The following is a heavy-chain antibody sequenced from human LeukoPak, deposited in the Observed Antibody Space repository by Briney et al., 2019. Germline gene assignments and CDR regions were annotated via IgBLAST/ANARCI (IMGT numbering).Heavy chain of an antibody. V-gene: IGHV4-39*01. Sequence: SETLSLTCTVSGGSISSSSYYWGWIRQPPGKGLEWIGSIYYSGSTYYNPSLKSRVTISVDTSKNQFSLKLSSVTAADTAVYYCARHVVYFGIDYWGQGTLVTVSS. CDR1: GGSISSSSYY. J-gene: IGHJ4*02. D-gene: IGHD2-8*02. CDR3: ARHVVYFGIDY. CDR2: IYYSGST.